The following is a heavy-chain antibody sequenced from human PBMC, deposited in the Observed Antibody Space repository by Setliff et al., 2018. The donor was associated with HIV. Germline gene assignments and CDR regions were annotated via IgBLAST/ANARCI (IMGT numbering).Heavy chain of an antibody. CDR1: GYSFTNYW. V-gene: IGHV5-51*01. D-gene: IGHD3-3*01. Sequence: GESLKISCQASGYSFTNYWVGWVRQMPGNGLEWVGLIWPDDSDTIYSPSFQGQVTLSADKSITTVYLQWNSLKAPDTAIYYCARLSKFYDFWTPNYWGQGTLVTV. J-gene: IGHJ4*02. CDR3: ARLSKFYDFWTPNY. CDR2: IWPDDSDT.